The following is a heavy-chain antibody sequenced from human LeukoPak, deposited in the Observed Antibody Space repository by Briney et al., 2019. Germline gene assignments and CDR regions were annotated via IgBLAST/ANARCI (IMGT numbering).Heavy chain of an antibody. CDR1: GGSISSGGYY. V-gene: IGHV4-31*03. Sequence: SETLSLTCTVSGGSISSGGYYWSWIRQHPGKGLEWIGYIYYSGSTYYNPSLKSRVTISVDTSKNQFSLKLSSVTAADTAVYYCAPEVVVAATRSFDPWGQGTLVTVSS. CDR3: APEVVVAATRSFDP. CDR2: IYYSGST. D-gene: IGHD2-15*01. J-gene: IGHJ5*02.